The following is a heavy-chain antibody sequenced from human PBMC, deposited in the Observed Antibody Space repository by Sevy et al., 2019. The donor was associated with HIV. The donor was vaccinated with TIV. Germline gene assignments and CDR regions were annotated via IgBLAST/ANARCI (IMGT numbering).Heavy chain of an antibody. J-gene: IGHJ4*02. CDR2: ISYDGSNK. CDR1: GFTFTTYA. V-gene: IGHV3-30*16. Sequence: GGSLRLSCAASGFTFTTYAMHWVRQAPGRGLEWVTVISYDGSNKYYADSVKGRFTISRDNSKNTLYLQMNSLRADDTAVYYRARDSVADVVATTQFDYWGQGTLVTVSS. D-gene: IGHD5-12*01. CDR3: ARDSVADVVATTQFDY.